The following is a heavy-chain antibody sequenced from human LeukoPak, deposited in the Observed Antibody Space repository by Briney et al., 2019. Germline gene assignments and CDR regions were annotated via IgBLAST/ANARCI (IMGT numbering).Heavy chain of an antibody. V-gene: IGHV4-59*01. CDR3: ARVTGYMIEDYFDY. CDR1: GGSISSYY. Sequence: SETLSLTCTVSGGSISSYYWSWIRQPPGKGLEWIGYIYYSGSTNHKPSLKSRVTISVETSKNQFSLKLRSVTAADTAVYYCARVTGYMIEDYFDYWGQGTLVTVSS. D-gene: IGHD3-22*01. CDR2: IYYSGST. J-gene: IGHJ4*02.